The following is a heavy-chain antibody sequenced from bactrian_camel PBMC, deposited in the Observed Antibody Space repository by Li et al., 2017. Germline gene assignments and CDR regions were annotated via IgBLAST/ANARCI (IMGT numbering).Heavy chain of an antibody. J-gene: IGHJ4*01. V-gene: IGHV3S53*01. CDR3: AAGCRYAGGWSQEGGYYY. CDR1: GYSVSTKC. Sequence: HVQLVESGGGSVQAGGSLRLSCSASGYSVSTKCMGWFRQVPGKPREGVAVISGDSTAYSKSVAGRFVISQDNGENTVYLQMNSLKPEDTAMYYCAAGCRYAGGWSQEGGYYYWGQGTQVTVS. CDR2: ISGDST. D-gene: IGHD7*01.